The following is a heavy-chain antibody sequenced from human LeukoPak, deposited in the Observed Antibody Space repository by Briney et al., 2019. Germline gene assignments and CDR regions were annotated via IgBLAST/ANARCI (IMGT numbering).Heavy chain of an antibody. CDR1: GFTFSRYS. V-gene: IGHV3-21*01. J-gene: IGHJ6*04. CDR2: ISSSSRYI. CDR3: ARRWFGDV. D-gene: IGHD3-10*01. Sequence: PGGSLRLSCAASGFTFSRYSMNWVRQAPGKGLEWVSSISSSSRYIYYADSVKGRFTISRDNSKNTLYLQMNSLRAEDTAVYYCARRWFGDVWGKGTTVTVSS.